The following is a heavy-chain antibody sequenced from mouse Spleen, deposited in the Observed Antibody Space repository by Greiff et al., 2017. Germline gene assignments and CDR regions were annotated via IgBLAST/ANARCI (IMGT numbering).Heavy chain of an antibody. CDR2: IHPNSGST. Sequence: QVQLQQPGAELVKPGASVKLSCKASGYTFTSYWMHWVKQRPGQGLEWIGMIHPNSGSTNYNEKFKSKATLTVDKSSSPAYMQLSSLTSEDSAVYYCERRDDYEGAWFAYWGQGTLVTVSA. CDR1: GYTFTSYW. D-gene: IGHD2-4*01. J-gene: IGHJ3*01. V-gene: IGHV1-64*01. CDR3: ERRDDYEGAWFAY.